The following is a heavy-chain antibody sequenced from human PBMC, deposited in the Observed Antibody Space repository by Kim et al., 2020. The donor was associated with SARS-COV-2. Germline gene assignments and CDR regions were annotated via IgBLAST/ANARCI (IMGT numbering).Heavy chain of an antibody. CDR3: AKKRALPGSSDYGVDV. D-gene: IGHD6-19*01. CDR2: ISTSGGLT. Sequence: GGSLRLSCAASGFTFSSFDMRWVRQAPGKGLEWVSHISTSGGLTYYVDSAKGRFTISRDNSMNMLYLQMDSLRAEDTAVYYCAKKRALPGSSDYGVDVWG. CDR1: GFTFSSFD. J-gene: IGHJ6*01. V-gene: IGHV3-23*01.